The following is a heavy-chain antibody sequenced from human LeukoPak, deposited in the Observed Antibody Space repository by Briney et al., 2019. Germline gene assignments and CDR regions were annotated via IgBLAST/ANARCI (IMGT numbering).Heavy chain of an antibody. Sequence: PSVKVSCKVSGYTLTELSMHWVRQAPGKGLEWMGGFDPEDGETIYAQKFQGRVTMTTDTPTRTAYMELRSLTSDDTAVYYCARAERTAITHDYWGQGSLVTVSS. V-gene: IGHV1-24*01. CDR1: GYTLTELS. J-gene: IGHJ4*02. D-gene: IGHD5-18*01. CDR3: ARAERTAITHDY. CDR2: FDPEDGET.